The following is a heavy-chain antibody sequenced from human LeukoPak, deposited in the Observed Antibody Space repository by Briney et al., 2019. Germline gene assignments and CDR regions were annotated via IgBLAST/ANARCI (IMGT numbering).Heavy chain of an antibody. J-gene: IGHJ4*02. Sequence: QSGGSLRLSCRASGFTFSNSWMSWVRQAPGKRLECVGNIHPDGSQIFYGASVTGRFTISRDNSDNSLFLQMNSLRAEDTAAYYCANGNSFDSWGQGTLVTVSS. CDR2: IHPDGSQI. D-gene: IGHD1/OR15-1a*01. CDR1: GFTFSNSW. CDR3: ANGNSFDS. V-gene: IGHV3-7*03.